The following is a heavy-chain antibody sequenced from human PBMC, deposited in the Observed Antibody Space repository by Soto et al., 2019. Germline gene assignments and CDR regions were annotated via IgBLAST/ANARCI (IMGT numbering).Heavy chain of an antibody. CDR3: VREGSGWYSRGPFDF. Sequence: EVQLLESGGGLVRPGGSLRLSCAASGFTFNNYAMNWVRQAPGKGLGWVSVISGSGGSAYYADSVQGRFTISRDNSKNTLYLQMNSLRGEDTAIYYCVREGSGWYSRGPFDFWGRGTMVTVSS. V-gene: IGHV3-23*01. CDR2: ISGSGGSA. J-gene: IGHJ3*01. D-gene: IGHD6-19*01. CDR1: GFTFNNYA.